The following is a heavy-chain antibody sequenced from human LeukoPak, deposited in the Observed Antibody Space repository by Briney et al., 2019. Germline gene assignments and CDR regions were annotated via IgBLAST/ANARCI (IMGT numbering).Heavy chain of an antibody. CDR3: ARGPHSYGSGRGEYFQH. Sequence: SETLSLTCTISGGSVSDYYWSWIRQSPGKGLEWIGYIYHTGSTSYSPSLKSRVTISADTSQNQFSLKLSSVPAADTAVYYCARGPHSYGSGRGEYFQHWGQGTLVTVSS. V-gene: IGHV4-59*02. D-gene: IGHD3-10*01. CDR2: IYHTGST. CDR1: GGSVSDYY. J-gene: IGHJ1*01.